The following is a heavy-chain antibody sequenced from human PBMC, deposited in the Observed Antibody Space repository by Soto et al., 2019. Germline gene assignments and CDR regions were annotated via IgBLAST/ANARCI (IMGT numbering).Heavy chain of an antibody. CDR1: GYTFTSYG. J-gene: IGHJ4*02. Sequence: ASVKVSCKASGYTFTSYGISWVRQAPGQGLEWMGWISAYNGNTNYAQKLQGRVTMTTDTSTSTAYMELRSLRSDDTAVYYCARVSPFGWRIAAAGTFDYWGQGTLVTVSS. D-gene: IGHD6-13*01. CDR2: ISAYNGNT. CDR3: ARVSPFGWRIAAAGTFDY. V-gene: IGHV1-18*01.